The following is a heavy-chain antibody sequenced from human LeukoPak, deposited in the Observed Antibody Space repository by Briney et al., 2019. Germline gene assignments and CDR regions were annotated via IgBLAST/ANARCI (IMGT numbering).Heavy chain of an antibody. CDR1: GFTFSSYS. D-gene: IGHD3-10*01. J-gene: IGHJ4*02. V-gene: IGHV3-21*06. Sequence: GGSLRLSCAASGFTFSSYSMNWVRQTPRKGLEWVSCISGSGSYIYYADSVKGRFTISRDNAKNSLHLQVNSLRAEDTAVYYCVRERFHGSGAPKFDFWGQGTLVTVSS. CDR2: ISGSGSYI. CDR3: VRERFHGSGAPKFDF.